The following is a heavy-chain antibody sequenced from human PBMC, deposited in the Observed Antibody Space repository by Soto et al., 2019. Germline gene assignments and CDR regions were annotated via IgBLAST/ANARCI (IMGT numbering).Heavy chain of an antibody. CDR3: ARDGVLGDKPNFDY. D-gene: IGHD1-26*01. J-gene: IGHJ4*02. V-gene: IGHV3-30-3*01. CDR1: GFTFGTYS. Sequence: GGSLRLSCAASGFTFGTYSMHWVRQAPGKGPEWVAVISYDGTIKYYGDSVKGRFTVSRDNSKNTLYLQMNSLRAEDTAVYYCARDGVLGDKPNFDYWGQGTLVTVSS. CDR2: ISYDGTIK.